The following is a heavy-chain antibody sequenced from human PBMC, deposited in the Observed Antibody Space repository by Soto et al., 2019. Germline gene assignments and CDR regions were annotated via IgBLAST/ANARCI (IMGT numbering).Heavy chain of an antibody. CDR1: GGTFSSQT. Sequence: QVQLVQSGAEVKEPGSSVKVSCKVSGGTFSSQTINWVRQVPGQGLEWMGSVIPIIGEGKYAQSFLGRVTITADRPTSKAYMGLSSLRSEDTAVYYCARPAVNDLDADSSAFDIWGQGTMVTVSS. V-gene: IGHV1-69*02. CDR2: VIPIIGEG. CDR3: ARPAVNDLDADSSAFDI. D-gene: IGHD1-1*01. J-gene: IGHJ3*02.